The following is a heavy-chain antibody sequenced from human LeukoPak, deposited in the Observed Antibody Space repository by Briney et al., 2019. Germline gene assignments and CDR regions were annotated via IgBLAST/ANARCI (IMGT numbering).Heavy chain of an antibody. J-gene: IGHJ3*02. CDR1: GFTFSSYS. D-gene: IGHD2-15*01. CDR3: ARDQRVVVVAATDFGDAFDI. CDR2: ISSSSSYI. Sequence: GGSLRLSCAASGFTFSSYSMNWVRQAPGKGLEWVSSISSSSSYIYYADSVKGRFTISRDNAKNSLYLQMNSLRAEDTAVYYCARDQRVVVVAATDFGDAFDIWGQGTMVTVSS. V-gene: IGHV3-21*01.